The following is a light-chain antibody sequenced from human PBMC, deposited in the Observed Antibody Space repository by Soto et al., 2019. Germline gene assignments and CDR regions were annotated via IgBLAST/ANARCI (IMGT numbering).Light chain of an antibody. V-gene: IGKV1-9*01. CDR1: LAISSY. CDR3: QQVNSYPLT. Sequence: DIQLTQSPSFLSASVGDRVTITCQASLAISSYLAWYQQKPGKAPKLLIYAASTLQSGVPSRFSGSGSGTDFTLTISSLQPEDFATYYCQQVNSYPLTFGQGTRLDIK. J-gene: IGKJ5*01. CDR2: AAS.